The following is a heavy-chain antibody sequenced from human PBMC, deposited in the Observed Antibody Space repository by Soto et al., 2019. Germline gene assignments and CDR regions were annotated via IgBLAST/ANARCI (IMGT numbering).Heavy chain of an antibody. J-gene: IGHJ4*02. CDR2: IHYNGNT. CDR3: AREGNLGRWLQPLDF. V-gene: IGHV4-59*01. Sequence: QVQLQVSGPGLVKPSETLSLTCTVSGDSISAYSWSWVRQPPGKGLEWIGNIHYNGNTKYNPSLKSRVTMSLDTSKNQFSLRLISVTAVDTAKYFCAREGNLGRWLQPLDFWGQGTLVTVSS. CDR1: GDSISAYS. D-gene: IGHD5-12*01.